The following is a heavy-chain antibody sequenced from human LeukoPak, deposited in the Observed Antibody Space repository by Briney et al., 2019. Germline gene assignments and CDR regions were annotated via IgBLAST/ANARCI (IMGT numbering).Heavy chain of an antibody. CDR1: GGSISSSSYY. Sequence: KPSETLSLTCTVSGGSISSSSYYWGWIRQPPGKGVGWSGRIYYSGSTYYNSSLKSRVTISVDTSKNQFSLKLSSVTAADTAVYSCATRYCSGGSCYGFDYWGQGTLVTVSS. CDR3: ATRYCSGGSCYGFDY. D-gene: IGHD2-15*01. J-gene: IGHJ4*02. CDR2: IYYSGST. V-gene: IGHV4-39*01.